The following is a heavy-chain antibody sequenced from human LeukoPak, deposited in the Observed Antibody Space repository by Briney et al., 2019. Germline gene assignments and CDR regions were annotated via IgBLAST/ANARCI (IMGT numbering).Heavy chain of an antibody. D-gene: IGHD3-16*01. V-gene: IGHV1-8*01. J-gene: IGHJ3*02. CDR1: GYTFTSYD. Sequence: GASVKVSCKASGYTFTSYDIDWVRQATGQGLEWMGWMNPNSGNTGYAQKFQGRVTMTRNTSISTAYMELSSLRSKDTAVYYCARGVWDDAFDIWGQGTMVTVSS. CDR3: ARGVWDDAFDI. CDR2: MNPNSGNT.